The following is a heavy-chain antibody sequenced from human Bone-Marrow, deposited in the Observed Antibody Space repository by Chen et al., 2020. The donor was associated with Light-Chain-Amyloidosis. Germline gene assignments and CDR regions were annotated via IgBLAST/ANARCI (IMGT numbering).Heavy chain of an antibody. Sequence: EVQLEQSGQEVHKPWESLKLSCKGSGYTVPNYWIGWVRQMPGKGLEWMGVIYPDDSDARYSPSFEGQVTISADKSITTAYLQWRSLKASDTAMYYCARRRDGYNFDYWGQGTLVTVSS. CDR2: IYPDDSDA. D-gene: IGHD5-12*01. CDR1: GYTVPNYW. V-gene: IGHV5-51*01. J-gene: IGHJ4*02. CDR3: ARRRDGYNFDY.